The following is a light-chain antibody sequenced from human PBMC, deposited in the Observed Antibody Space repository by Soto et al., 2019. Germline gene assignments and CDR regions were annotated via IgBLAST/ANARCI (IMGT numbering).Light chain of an antibody. CDR2: DAS. J-gene: IGKJ1*01. CDR1: QSISSW. V-gene: IGKV1-5*01. CDR3: QQYNTYTWT. Sequence: DIQMSQSASTLSPSVGDRVTIACRASQSISSWLAWYQQKPGKAPNLLIYDASNLESGVPSRFSGSGSGTEFPLTISSLQPDDFATYYCQQYNTYTWTLGQGTKVDIK.